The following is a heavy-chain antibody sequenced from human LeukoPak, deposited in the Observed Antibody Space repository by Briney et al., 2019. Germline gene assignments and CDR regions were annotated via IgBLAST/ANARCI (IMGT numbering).Heavy chain of an antibody. CDR1: GFTFSSYW. J-gene: IGHJ4*02. D-gene: IGHD3-22*01. CDR2: IYSGGST. V-gene: IGHV3-53*01. CDR3: ARGGYYYYFYY. Sequence: GGSLRLSCTASGFTFSSYWMSWVRQSPGKGLEWVSVIYSGGSTYYADSVKGRFTISRDNSKNTLYLQMNSLRAEDTAVYYCARGGYYYYFYYWGQGTLVTVSS.